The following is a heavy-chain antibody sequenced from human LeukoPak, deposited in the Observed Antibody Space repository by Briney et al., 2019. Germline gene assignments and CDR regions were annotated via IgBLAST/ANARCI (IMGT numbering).Heavy chain of an antibody. V-gene: IGHV3-23*01. Sequence: GGSLRLSCAASGFTFSSYAMSWIRQAPGKGLEWVSAISGSGGSAYYADSVKGRFTISRDNSKNTLYLQMNSLRAEDTAVYYCANVARSWELLRRAYYFDYWGQGTLVTVSS. D-gene: IGHD1-26*01. CDR1: GFTFSSYA. J-gene: IGHJ4*02. CDR3: ANVARSWELLRRAYYFDY. CDR2: ISGSGGSA.